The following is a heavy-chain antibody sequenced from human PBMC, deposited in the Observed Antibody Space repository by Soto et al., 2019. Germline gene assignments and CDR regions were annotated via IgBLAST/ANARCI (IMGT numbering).Heavy chain of an antibody. CDR2: ISSSGNID. CDR1: GFTLSDYY. V-gene: IGHV3-11*01. CDR3: ARRTMGNYYYMDV. D-gene: IGHD3-10*01. Sequence: QVQLVESGGGLVKPGGSLRLSCVASGFTLSDYYMSWIRQAPGKGLEWGSYISSSGNIDNYAESVKGRFTITRDKAKNSLFLQMNGLRAEDTAVYYCARRTMGNYYYMDVWGKGTTVTVSS. J-gene: IGHJ6*03.